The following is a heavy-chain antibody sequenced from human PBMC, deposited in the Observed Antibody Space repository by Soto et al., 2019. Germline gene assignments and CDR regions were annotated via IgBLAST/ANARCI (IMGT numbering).Heavy chain of an antibody. D-gene: IGHD3-10*01. J-gene: IGHJ3*01. V-gene: IGHV3-48*03. CDR2: IHGSATTM. Sequence: EVKLMESGGGLVQPGGSLRVSCAASGLTFSRYEMNWVRQAPGKGLEWIAYIHGSATTMFYADSVKGRFTISRDNDKNSVHPQLTSLAAWAPAVYCWPTRSGGGGAFDFWGQGTIVTVSS. CDR1: GLTFSRYE. CDR3: PTRSGGGGAFDF.